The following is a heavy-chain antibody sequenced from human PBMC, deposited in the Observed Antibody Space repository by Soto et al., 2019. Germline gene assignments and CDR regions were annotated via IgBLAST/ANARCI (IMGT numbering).Heavy chain of an antibody. CDR3: AQRLREYGLGRERANYVDP. D-gene: IGHD3-10*01. Sequence: QITLKESGPTLVRPTQTLTLTCTVSGFSLTTTGLGVGWIRQPPGKALEWLALIYWDDDKRYSPSLKSRLTITKDTSKNELMLTMANMDPGDTATYFCAQRLREYGLGRERANYVDPWGQGTLVTVSS. CDR2: IYWDDDK. V-gene: IGHV2-5*02. CDR1: GFSLTTTGLG. J-gene: IGHJ5*02.